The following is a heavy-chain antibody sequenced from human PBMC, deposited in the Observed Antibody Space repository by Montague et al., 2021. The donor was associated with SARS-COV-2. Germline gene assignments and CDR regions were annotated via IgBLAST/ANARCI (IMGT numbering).Heavy chain of an antibody. CDR2: IFHTGRA. V-gene: IGHV4-31*03. CDR3: ARVRLFYYLDY. D-gene: IGHD2/OR15-2a*01. Sequence: TLSLTCTVSGTSIRSGGYYWTWIRQHPGKGLEWIGYIFHTGRAYYXPSLETRVNISVDTSNNLFSLMLSSVTAADTAMYFCARVRLFYYLDYWGQGTLVTVSS. J-gene: IGHJ4*02. CDR1: GTSIRSGGYY.